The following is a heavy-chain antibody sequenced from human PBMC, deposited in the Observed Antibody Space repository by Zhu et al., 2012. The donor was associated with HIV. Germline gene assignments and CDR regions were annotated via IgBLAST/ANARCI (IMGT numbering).Heavy chain of an antibody. CDR2: INHSGST. J-gene: IGHJ5*02. CDR1: GGSFSGYY. D-gene: IGHD1-26*01. V-gene: IGHV4-34*01. Sequence: QVQLQQWGAGLLKPSETPSLTCAVYGGSFSGYYWSWIRQPPGKGLEWIGEINHSGSTNYNPSLKSRVTISVDTSKNQFSLKLSSVTAADTAVYYCARHLGPGGSYGDSWGQGTLVTVSS. CDR3: ARHLGPGGSYGDS.